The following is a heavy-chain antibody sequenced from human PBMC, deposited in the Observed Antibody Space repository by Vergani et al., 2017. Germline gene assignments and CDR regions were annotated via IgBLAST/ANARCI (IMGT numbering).Heavy chain of an antibody. D-gene: IGHD3-16*01. V-gene: IGHV4-34*01. CDR3: ARERGRSRKMNYYYMDA. Sequence: QVQLQQWGAGLLKPSETLSLTCAVYGGSFSGYYWSWIRQPPGKGLEWIGEINHSGSTNYNPSLKSRVTISVDTSKNQFSLKLSSVTAGDTAVYYCARERGRSRKMNYYYMDAWGKGTTVTVSS. J-gene: IGHJ6*03. CDR2: INHSGST. CDR1: GGSFSGYY.